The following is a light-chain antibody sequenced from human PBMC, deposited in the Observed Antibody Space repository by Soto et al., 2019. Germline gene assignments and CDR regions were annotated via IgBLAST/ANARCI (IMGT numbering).Light chain of an antibody. V-gene: IGKV1-39*01. CDR3: QQSYSTPPGT. CDR1: QSISTY. CDR2: ATS. J-gene: IGKJ1*01. Sequence: DIQMTQYPSSLSPSVGDRVTITCRPSQSISTYLIWYQQKPGKAPKLLIYATSSLQSGVPSRFSGSGSGTDFTLTISSLQPEDFATYYCQQSYSTPPGTFGQGTKVDIK.